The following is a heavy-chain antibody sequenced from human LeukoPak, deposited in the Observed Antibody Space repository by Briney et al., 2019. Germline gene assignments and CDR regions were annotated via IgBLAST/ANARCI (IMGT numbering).Heavy chain of an antibody. CDR1: GGTFISYA. Sequence: GSSVKVSCKASGGTFISYAISWVRQARGKGGEWRGGIIPIFGRANNAQKCQGRETITTDEATRTAYMERSSLRSEDTAVYYCTTYYYDSSGYSNWFDPWGQGTLVTVSS. D-gene: IGHD3-22*01. V-gene: IGHV1-69*05. J-gene: IGHJ5*02. CDR2: IIPIFGRA. CDR3: TTYYYDSSGYSNWFDP.